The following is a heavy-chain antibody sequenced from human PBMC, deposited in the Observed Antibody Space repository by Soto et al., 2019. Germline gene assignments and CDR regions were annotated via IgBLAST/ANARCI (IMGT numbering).Heavy chain of an antibody. D-gene: IGHD3-22*01. CDR3: AREARYYDSSGYPDY. Sequence: SETLSLTCTVSGGSISSYYWSWIRQPPGKGLEWIGYIYYSGSTNYNPSLKSRVTISVDTSKNQFSLKLSSVTAADTAVYYCAREARYYDSSGYPDYWGQGTLVTVSS. CDR1: GGSISSYY. V-gene: IGHV4-59*01. CDR2: IYYSGST. J-gene: IGHJ4*02.